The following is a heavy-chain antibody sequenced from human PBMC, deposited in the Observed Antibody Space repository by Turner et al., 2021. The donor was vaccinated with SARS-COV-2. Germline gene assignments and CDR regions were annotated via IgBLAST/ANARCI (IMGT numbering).Heavy chain of an antibody. V-gene: IGHV3-23*01. CDR1: GLSVCTSF. CDR2: IAAGADYT. D-gene: IGHD3-9*01. Sequence: PLFESGGGLAESGQSLRLPWVASGLSVCTSFLAWVRQAPGKGRVFVSSIAAGADYTFYSDSGRGRFAVSRDNLKNTLYLEMNSLRVGDSALYYCARVASYYFDGRLWVGPLDTWGQGTLVSVS. J-gene: IGHJ5*01. CDR3: ARVASYYFDGRLWVGPLDT.